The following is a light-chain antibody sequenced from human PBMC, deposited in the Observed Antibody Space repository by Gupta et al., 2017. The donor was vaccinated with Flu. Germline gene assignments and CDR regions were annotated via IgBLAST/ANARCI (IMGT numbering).Light chain of an antibody. V-gene: IGLV2-23*01. Sequence: TNHCTVTTSDVGSYTLFNWYQHYPRKTPRLMIYEESKRSSGVPHRYSDSKSGHTAALTISGLQPEDEADYYCCSYSDDAYHVIIGGGTKLTVL. J-gene: IGLJ2*01. CDR2: EES. CDR3: CSYSDDAYHVI. CDR1: TSDVGSYTL.